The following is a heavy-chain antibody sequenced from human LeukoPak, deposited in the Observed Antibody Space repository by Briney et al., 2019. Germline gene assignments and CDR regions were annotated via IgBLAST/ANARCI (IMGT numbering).Heavy chain of an antibody. J-gene: IGHJ6*02. CDR1: GFTFSSYA. V-gene: IGHV3-23*01. CDR3: AKSRLIYCTGGGCYGMDV. Sequence: GGSLRLSCAASGFTFSSYAMSWVRQAPGRGLEWVSAISGSGGSTYYADSVKGRFTISRDNSKNTLYLQMNSLRAADTAIYYCAKSRLIYCTGGGCYGMDVWGQGTTVSVSS. D-gene: IGHD2-8*02. CDR2: ISGSGGST.